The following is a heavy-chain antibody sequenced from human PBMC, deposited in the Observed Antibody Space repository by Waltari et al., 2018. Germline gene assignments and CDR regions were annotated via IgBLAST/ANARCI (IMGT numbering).Heavy chain of an antibody. CDR1: GYTLTALS. CDR3: ATDHHRDSGYDI. Sequence: QVQLVQSGAAVKKPGASVKVACKVSGYTLTALSVHWVRQAPGTGLEWMGDEVPEVSEPDSAQIFQGRFSLTEDTSTDTAYMEWSSLRSEDTAVYFCATDHHRDSGYDIWGQGTLVTVSS. CDR2: EVPEVSEP. V-gene: IGHV1-24*01. D-gene: IGHD5-12*01. J-gene: IGHJ4*02.